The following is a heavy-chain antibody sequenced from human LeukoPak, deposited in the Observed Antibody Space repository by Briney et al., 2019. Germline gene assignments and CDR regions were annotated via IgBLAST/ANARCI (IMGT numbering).Heavy chain of an antibody. CDR1: GHSFSTFW. J-gene: IGHJ4*02. D-gene: IGHD3-16*01. Sequence: PGRSLRLSCEGSGHSFSTFWMHSVRHAPGEGLVWVSRLNGDGGNTNYADFAKGRFTISRDNARNTLYLQMNSLSADDTAVYYCTRDIGGRSAYWGQGALVTVSS. CDR3: TRDIGGRSAY. CDR2: LNGDGGNT. V-gene: IGHV3-74*01.